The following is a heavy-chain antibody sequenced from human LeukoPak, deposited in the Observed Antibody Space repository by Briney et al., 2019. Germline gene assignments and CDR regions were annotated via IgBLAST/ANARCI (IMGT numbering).Heavy chain of an antibody. Sequence: GRSLRLSCAASGFTFSSYGMHWVRRAPGKGLEWVAVISYDGSNKYYADSVKGRFTISRDNSKNTLYLQMNSLRAEDTAVYYCAKDLRYNWNLGNAFDIWGQGTMVTVSS. CDR2: ISYDGSNK. V-gene: IGHV3-30*18. D-gene: IGHD1-1*01. CDR1: GFTFSSYG. CDR3: AKDLRYNWNLGNAFDI. J-gene: IGHJ3*02.